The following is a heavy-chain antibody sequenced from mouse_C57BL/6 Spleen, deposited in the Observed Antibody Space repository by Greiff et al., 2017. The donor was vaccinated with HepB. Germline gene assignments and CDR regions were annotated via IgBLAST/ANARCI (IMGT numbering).Heavy chain of an antibody. J-gene: IGHJ2*01. V-gene: IGHV1-50*01. D-gene: IGHD1-1*01. Sequence: QVQLQQPGAELVKPGASVKLSCKASGYTFTSYWMQWVKQRPGQGLEWIGEIDPSDSYTNYNQKFKGKATLTVDTSSSTAYMQLSSLTSEDSAVYYCAPSDGRFDYWGQGTTLTVSS. CDR3: APSDGRFDY. CDR1: GYTFTSYW. CDR2: IDPSDSYT.